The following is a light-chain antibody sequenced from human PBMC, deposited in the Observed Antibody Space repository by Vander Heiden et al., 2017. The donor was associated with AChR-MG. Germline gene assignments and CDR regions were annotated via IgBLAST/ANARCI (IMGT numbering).Light chain of an antibody. Sequence: QSLLPQPASVYAGPGPRGTTSCTWSSSHIGAGYDVHWYQQLPGTAPKLLIYGKSNRTSGVPDRFSGSKSGTSASLAITGLQAEDEADYYCQSYDSSLSEVFGTGTKVTVL. CDR1: SSHIGAGYD. J-gene: IGLJ1*01. V-gene: IGLV1-40*01. CDR3: QSYDSSLSEV. CDR2: GKS.